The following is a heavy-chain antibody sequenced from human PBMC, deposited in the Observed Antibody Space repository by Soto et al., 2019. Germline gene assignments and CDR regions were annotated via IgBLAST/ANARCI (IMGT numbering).Heavy chain of an antibody. CDR1: GGTFNSFA. J-gene: IGHJ6*02. Sequence: QVQLVQSGAEVKKPGSSVKVSCNTSGGTFNSFAISWVRQAPGQGLECMGGVIPNFETTYYAQKFQGRLTIAADESTATAYMELSSLRSEDTAVYYCARDQGLYVHTGMVIDYYGMDVWGQGTTVTVSS. CDR2: VIPNFETT. D-gene: IGHD5-18*01. V-gene: IGHV1-69*01. CDR3: ARDQGLYVHTGMVIDYYGMDV.